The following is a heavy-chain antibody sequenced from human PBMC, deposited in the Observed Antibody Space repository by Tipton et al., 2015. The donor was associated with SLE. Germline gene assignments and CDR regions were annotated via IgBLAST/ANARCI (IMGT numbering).Heavy chain of an antibody. V-gene: IGHV3-66*02. CDR1: GFSVSDNY. Sequence: FLRLSCAASGFSVSDNYMSWVRQAPGKGLEWVSFIFAGGTTYYADSVRGRFTISRDNSKNTIYLQMNSLRGEDTAVYYCAREETRGGFDYWGQGTLVTVSS. CDR3: AREETRGGFDY. CDR2: IFAGGTT. D-gene: IGHD5-24*01. J-gene: IGHJ4*02.